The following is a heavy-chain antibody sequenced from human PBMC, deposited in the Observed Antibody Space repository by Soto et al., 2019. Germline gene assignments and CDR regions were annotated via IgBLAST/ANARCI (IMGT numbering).Heavy chain of an antibody. D-gene: IGHD3-3*01. CDR3: ARTYGFVEWLYPYYYYDMDV. CDR1: GGSISSYY. V-gene: IGHV4-59*08. Sequence: PSETLSLTCTVSGGSISSYYWSWIRQPPGKGLEWIGYIYYSGSTNYNPSLKSRVTISVDTSKNQFSLKLSSVTAADTAVYYCARTYGFVEWLYPYYYYDMDVWRKGTTVTGSS. CDR2: IYYSGST. J-gene: IGHJ6*03.